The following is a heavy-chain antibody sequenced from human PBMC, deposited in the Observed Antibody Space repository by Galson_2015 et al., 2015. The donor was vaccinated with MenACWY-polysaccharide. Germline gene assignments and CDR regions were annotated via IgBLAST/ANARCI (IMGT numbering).Heavy chain of an antibody. J-gene: IGHJ4*02. Sequence: SVKVSCKASGYEFTSYDINWVRQASGQGLEWMGWMNPNSGNAGYAQKFQGRVTMTSSSAMTTAYMEPSSLRSEDTAVYYCARIIARKYTFADSWGQGTLVTVSS. CDR3: ARIIARKYTFADS. D-gene: IGHD2-21*01. CDR2: MNPNSGNA. V-gene: IGHV1-8*01. CDR1: GYEFTSYD.